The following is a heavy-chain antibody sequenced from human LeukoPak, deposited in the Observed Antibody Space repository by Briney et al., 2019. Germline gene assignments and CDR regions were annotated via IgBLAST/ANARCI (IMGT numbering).Heavy chain of an antibody. J-gene: IGHJ4*02. V-gene: IGHV1-46*01. CDR2: INPSGGST. CDR1: GYTFSSYY. Sequence: ASVKVSCKASGYTFSSYYMHWVRQAPGQGLEWMGMINPSGGSTNYAQRFQGRVTMTRDTSTSTVCMELSSLRSEDTAVYSCARVRYCTSTSCPDFDCWGQGTLVTVSS. D-gene: IGHD2-2*01. CDR3: ARVRYCTSTSCPDFDC.